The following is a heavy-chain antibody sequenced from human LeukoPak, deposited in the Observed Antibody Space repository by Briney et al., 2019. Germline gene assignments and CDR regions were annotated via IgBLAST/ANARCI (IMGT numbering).Heavy chain of an antibody. D-gene: IGHD2/OR15-2a*01. CDR1: GGSISSGGYY. CDR3: ARNRVDAFDI. Sequence: PSETLSLTCTVSGGSISSGGYYWSWLRQPPGKGLEWIGYIYHSGSTYYNPSLKSRVTISVDRSKNQFSLKLSSVTAADTAVYYCARNRVDAFDIWGQGTMVTVSS. V-gene: IGHV4-30-2*01. CDR2: IYHSGST. J-gene: IGHJ3*02.